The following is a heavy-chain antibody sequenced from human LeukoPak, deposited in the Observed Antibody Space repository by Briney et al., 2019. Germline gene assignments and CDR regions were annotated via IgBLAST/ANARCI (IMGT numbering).Heavy chain of an antibody. CDR2: ITWNGGIT. CDR1: GFPFDNYG. J-gene: IGHJ5*02. CDR3: ARDRSYYGSGSYYWLDP. Sequence: GGSLRLSCAASGFPFDNYGMAWVRQAPGKGLEWVSGITWNGGITAYADSVKGRFTISRDNAKNSLYLQMNSLRAEDTAVYYCARDRSYYGSGSYYWLDPWGQGTLVTVSS. D-gene: IGHD3-10*01. V-gene: IGHV3-20*04.